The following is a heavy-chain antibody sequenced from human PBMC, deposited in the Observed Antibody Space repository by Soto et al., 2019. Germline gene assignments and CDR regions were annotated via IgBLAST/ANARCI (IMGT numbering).Heavy chain of an antibody. CDR2: IWYDGSNK. Sequence: QVQLVESGGGVVQPGRSLRLSCAASGFTFSSYGMHWVRQAPGKGLEWVAVIWYDGSNKYYADSVKGRFTISRDNSKNTLYRQMNSLRAEDTAVYYCARGNLGYCSGGSCYPPAGAGWYFDYWGQGTLVTVSS. J-gene: IGHJ4*02. CDR3: ARGNLGYCSGGSCYPPAGAGWYFDY. V-gene: IGHV3-33*01. D-gene: IGHD2-15*01. CDR1: GFTFSSYG.